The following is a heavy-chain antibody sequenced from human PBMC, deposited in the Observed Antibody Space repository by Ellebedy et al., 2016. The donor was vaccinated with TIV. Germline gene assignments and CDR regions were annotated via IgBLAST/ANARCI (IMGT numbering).Heavy chain of an antibody. CDR3: VRGPGGEGLKFDY. CDR2: IYPGDSDT. D-gene: IGHD3-10*01. J-gene: IGHJ4*02. CDR1: GYSFTSYW. V-gene: IGHV5-51*01. Sequence: PGGSLRLSCKGSGYSFTSYWIGWVRQMPGKGLEWMGIIYPGDSDTRYSPSFQGQVTISVDKSITTAYLQWSSLKASDTAMYYCVRGPGGEGLKFDYWGQGTLVTLSS.